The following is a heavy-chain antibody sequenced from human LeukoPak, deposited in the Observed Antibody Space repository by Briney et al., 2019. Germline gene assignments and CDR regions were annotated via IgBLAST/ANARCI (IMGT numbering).Heavy chain of an antibody. CDR2: IYYSGST. J-gene: IGHJ5*02. D-gene: IGHD6-13*01. Sequence: SETLSLTCTVSGGSISSYYWSWIRQPPGKGLEWIGCIYYSGSTNYNPSLTSRVTISVDTSKNQFSLKLSSVTAADTAVYYCARGSYSSSWYAYNWFDPWGQGTLVTVSS. V-gene: IGHV4-59*01. CDR1: GGSISSYY. CDR3: ARGSYSSSWYAYNWFDP.